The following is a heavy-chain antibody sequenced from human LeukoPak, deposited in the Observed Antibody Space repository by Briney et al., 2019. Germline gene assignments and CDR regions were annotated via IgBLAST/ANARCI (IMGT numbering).Heavy chain of an antibody. V-gene: IGHV3-21*01. CDR3: ARGGGNCLDY. Sequence: PGGSLRLSCAASGFTFSSYSMNWVRQAPGKGLEWVSSISSSSSYIYYADSVKGRFTISRNNSKNTLYLQMNSLRAEDTAVYYCARGGGNCLDYWGQGTLVAVSS. D-gene: IGHD3-16*01. J-gene: IGHJ4*02. CDR2: ISSSSSYI. CDR1: GFTFSSYS.